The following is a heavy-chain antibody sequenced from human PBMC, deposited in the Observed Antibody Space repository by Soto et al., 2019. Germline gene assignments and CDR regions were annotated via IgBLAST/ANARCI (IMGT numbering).Heavy chain of an antibody. CDR2: ITSSSNYI. V-gene: IGHV3-21*01. CDR1: GFTFSSYS. CDR3: ARVRCSGGSCYGLDY. J-gene: IGHJ4*02. D-gene: IGHD2-15*01. Sequence: GGSLRLSCAASGFTFSSYSMSWVRQAPGMGLEWVSSITSSSNYIYYADSVKGRFTISRDNAKNSLYLQMNSLRAEDTAVYFCARVRCSGGSCYGLDYWGQGTLVTVSS.